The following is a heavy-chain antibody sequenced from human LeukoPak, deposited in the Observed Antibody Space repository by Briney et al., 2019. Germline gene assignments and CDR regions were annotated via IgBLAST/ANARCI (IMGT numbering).Heavy chain of an antibody. CDR1: GGSISSSSYY. J-gene: IGHJ4*02. V-gene: IGHV4-39*01. D-gene: IGHD3-9*01. Sequence: SETLSLTCTVSGGSISSSSYYWGWIRQPPGKGLEWIGSIYYSGSTYYNPSLKSRVTISVDTSKNQFSLKLSSVTAADTAVYYCARQGYDILTGYYGVCDYWGQGTLVTVSS. CDR2: IYYSGST. CDR3: ARQGYDILTGYYGVCDY.